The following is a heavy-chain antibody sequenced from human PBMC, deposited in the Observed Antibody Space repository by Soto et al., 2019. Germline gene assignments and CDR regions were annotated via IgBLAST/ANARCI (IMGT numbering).Heavy chain of an antibody. Sequence: VPLVQSGAEMKKPGSSVKVSCKASGGTFSTYAISWVRQAPGQGLEWMGGIIPLFDTSNYAQKFQGRLTISADESTSTAYMELSSLTSEDTAVYYCVPYFDRNAYQDAYQIWGQGTMVTVSS. J-gene: IGHJ3*02. CDR3: VPYFDRNAYQDAYQI. CDR1: GGTFSTYA. D-gene: IGHD3-16*01. CDR2: IIPLFDTS. V-gene: IGHV1-69*12.